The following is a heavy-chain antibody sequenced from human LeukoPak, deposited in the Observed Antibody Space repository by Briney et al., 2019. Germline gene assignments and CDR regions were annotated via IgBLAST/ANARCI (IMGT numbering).Heavy chain of an antibody. CDR2: ISYDGSNK. Sequence: PGGSLRLSCAASGFTFSSYGMHWVRQAPGKGLEWVAVISYDGSNKYYADSVKGRFTISRDNSKNTLYLQMNSLRAEDTAVYYCAKDSGDYGTPGDYWGQGTLVTVFS. J-gene: IGHJ4*02. CDR1: GFTFSSYG. D-gene: IGHD4-17*01. V-gene: IGHV3-30*18. CDR3: AKDSGDYGTPGDY.